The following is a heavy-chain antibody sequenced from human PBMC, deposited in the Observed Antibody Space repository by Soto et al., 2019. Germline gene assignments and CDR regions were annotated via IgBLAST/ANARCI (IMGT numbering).Heavy chain of an antibody. J-gene: IGHJ3*02. CDR1: GGTFSSYT. CDR2: IIPILGIA. D-gene: IGHD2-15*01. V-gene: IGHV1-69*04. Sequence: GASVKVSCKASGGTFSSYTISWVRQAPGQGLEWMGRIIPILGIANYAQKFQGRVTITADKSTSTSYMELSSLRSEDTAVYYCAREDCSGGSCYPTDAFDIWGQGTMVTVSS. CDR3: AREDCSGGSCYPTDAFDI.